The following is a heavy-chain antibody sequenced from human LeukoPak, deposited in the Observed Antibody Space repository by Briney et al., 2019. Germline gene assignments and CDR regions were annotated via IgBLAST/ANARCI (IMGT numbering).Heavy chain of an antibody. J-gene: IGHJ6*02. V-gene: IGHV4-59*01. D-gene: IGHD4-17*01. Sequence: SETLSLTCTVSGGSISSYYWSWIRQPPGKGLEWIGYIYYSGSTNYNPSLKSRVTISVDTSKNQFSLKLSSVTAADTAVYYCARDQRPTAPWYYYGMDVWGQGTTVTVSS. CDR1: GGSISSYY. CDR2: IYYSGST. CDR3: ARDQRPTAPWYYYGMDV.